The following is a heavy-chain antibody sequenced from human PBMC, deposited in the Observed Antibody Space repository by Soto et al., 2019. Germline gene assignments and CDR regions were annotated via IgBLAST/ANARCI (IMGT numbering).Heavy chain of an antibody. CDR3: ARETHPLDTIFGVVSFYYYYGMDV. Sequence: PGGSLRLSCAASGFTFSDYYMSWIRQAPGKGLEWVSYISSSGSTIYYADSVKGRFTISRDNAKNSLYLQMNSLRVEDTAVYYCARETHPLDTIFGVVSFYYYYGMDVWGQGTTVTVSS. CDR1: GFTFSDYY. CDR2: ISSSGSTI. V-gene: IGHV3-11*01. J-gene: IGHJ6*02. D-gene: IGHD3-3*01.